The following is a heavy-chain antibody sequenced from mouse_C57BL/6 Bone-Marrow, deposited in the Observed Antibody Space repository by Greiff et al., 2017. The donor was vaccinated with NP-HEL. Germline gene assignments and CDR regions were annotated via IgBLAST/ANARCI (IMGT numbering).Heavy chain of an antibody. V-gene: IGHV1-76*01. J-gene: IGHJ4*01. Sequence: VQLQQSGAELVRPGASVKLSCKASGYTFTDYYINWVKQRPGQGLEWIARIYPGSGNTYYNEKFKGKATLTAEKSSSTAYMQLSSLTSEDSAVYFCARSAIVTTSSAMDYWGQGTSVTVSS. CDR1: GYTFTDYY. CDR2: IYPGSGNT. CDR3: ARSAIVTTSSAMDY. D-gene: IGHD2-5*01.